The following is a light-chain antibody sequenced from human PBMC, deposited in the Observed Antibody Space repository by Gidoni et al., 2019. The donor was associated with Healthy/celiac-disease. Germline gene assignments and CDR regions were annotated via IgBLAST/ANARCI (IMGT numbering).Light chain of an antibody. CDR1: SPNIGSNY. Sequence: QSVLTQPPSASGTPGQRVTISCSGRSPNIGSNYVSWYQQLPGTAPKLLIYRNNQRPSGVPVRFSGSKSGTSASLAISGLRSEDEADYYCAAWDDSLSGPVFGGGTKLTGL. CDR2: RNN. V-gene: IGLV1-47*01. CDR3: AAWDDSLSGPV. J-gene: IGLJ2*01.